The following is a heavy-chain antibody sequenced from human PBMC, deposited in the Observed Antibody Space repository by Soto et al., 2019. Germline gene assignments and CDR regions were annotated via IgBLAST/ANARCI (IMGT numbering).Heavy chain of an antibody. CDR1: GGTFSSYA. D-gene: IGHD3-22*01. Sequence: QVQLVQSGAEVKKPGSSVKVPCKASGGTFSSYAISWVRQAPGQGLEWMGGIIPIFGTANYAQKFQGRVTITADESTSTAYMELSSLRSEDTAVYYCAGGRVDYYDSSGYSAPFDYWGQGTLVTVSS. J-gene: IGHJ4*02. CDR2: IIPIFGTA. CDR3: AGGRVDYYDSSGYSAPFDY. V-gene: IGHV1-69*01.